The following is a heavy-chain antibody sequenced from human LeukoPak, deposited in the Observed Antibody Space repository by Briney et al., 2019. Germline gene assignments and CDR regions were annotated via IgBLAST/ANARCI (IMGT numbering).Heavy chain of an antibody. CDR1: GYTFTDYY. J-gene: IGHJ3*01. CDR2: IKPTSGAT. V-gene: IGHV1-2*02. CDR3: AREFRTTTWSFDAFDL. D-gene: IGHD1/OR15-1a*01. Sequence: GAAVTVSCKASGYTFTDYYMHWVRQAPGQGLDWVGWIKPTSGATNYAQKFQGRVTMTRDTSNNTSYMELSRLRSDDTAVYYCAREFRTTTWSFDAFDLWGQGTMVTVSS.